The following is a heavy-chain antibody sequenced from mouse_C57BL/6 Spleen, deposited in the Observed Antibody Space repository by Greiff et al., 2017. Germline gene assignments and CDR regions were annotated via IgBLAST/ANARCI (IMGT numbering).Heavy chain of an antibody. V-gene: IGHV6-3*01. CDR3: TGPSYYYGSSSWFAY. J-gene: IGHJ3*01. Sequence: EVKLVESGGGLVQPGGSMKLSCVASGFTFSNYWMNWVRQSPEKGLEWVAQIRLKSDNYATHYAESVKGRFTISRDDSKSSVYLQMNNLRAEDTGIYYCTGPSYYYGSSSWFAYWGQGTLVTVSA. CDR2: IRLKSDNYAT. CDR1: GFTFSNYW. D-gene: IGHD1-1*01.